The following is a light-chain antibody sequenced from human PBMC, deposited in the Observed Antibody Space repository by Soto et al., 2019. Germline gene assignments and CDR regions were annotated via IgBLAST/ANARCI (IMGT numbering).Light chain of an antibody. CDR3: QQYSLSPWT. J-gene: IGKJ1*01. Sequence: EIVLTQSPATLSLSPGERATLSCRASQSVGTYLAWYQQKPGQAPRLLISDASNRATGIPARFSGSGSGTDFSLTIDRLEPEDLAMYHCQQYSLSPWTFGQGTKVQIK. CDR2: DAS. CDR1: QSVGTY. V-gene: IGKV3-11*01.